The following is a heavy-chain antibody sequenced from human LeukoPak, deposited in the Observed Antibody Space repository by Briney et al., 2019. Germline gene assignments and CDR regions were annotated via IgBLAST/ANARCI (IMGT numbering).Heavy chain of an antibody. D-gene: IGHD2-2*01. CDR1: GFTFDDYG. CDR3: AKDGDGGYCSSTSCLIYFDY. J-gene: IGHJ4*02. CDR2: ISGSGGST. V-gene: IGHV3-23*01. Sequence: PGGSLRLSCAASGFTFDDYGMSWVRQAPGKGLEWVSAISGSGGSTYYADSVKGRFTISRDNSKNTLYLQMNSLRAEDTAVYYCAKDGDGGYCSSTSCLIYFDYWGQGTLVTVSS.